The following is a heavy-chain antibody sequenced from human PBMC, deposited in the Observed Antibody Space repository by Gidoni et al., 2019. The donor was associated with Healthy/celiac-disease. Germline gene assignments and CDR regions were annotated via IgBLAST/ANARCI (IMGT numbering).Heavy chain of an antibody. CDR1: GCTVSSYW. V-gene: IGHV3-7*01. J-gene: IGHJ4*02. CDR3: ARDGSSGWYYFDY. Sequence: EVQLVESGGGLVPAGGSLRLSCGASGCTVSSYWMSWVRQAPGKGLEWVANIKQDGSEKYYVDSVKGRFTISRDNAKNSLYLQMNSLRAEDTAGYYCARDGSSGWYYFDYWGQGTLVTVSS. CDR2: IKQDGSEK. D-gene: IGHD6-19*01.